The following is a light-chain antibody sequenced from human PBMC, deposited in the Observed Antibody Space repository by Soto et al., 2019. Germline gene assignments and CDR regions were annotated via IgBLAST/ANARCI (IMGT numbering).Light chain of an antibody. CDR2: GAS. CDR3: QQFDRSLPSST. V-gene: IGKV3-20*01. CDR1: QSVSSNY. J-gene: IGKJ1*01. Sequence: ETVLTQSPGTLSLSPGERATLSCRASQSVSSNYLAWYQHIPGQAPRLLIYGASTRATGIPDWFSGSGSGTDFTLTISRLEPEDFAVYYCQQFDRSLPSSTFGQGTKVEMK.